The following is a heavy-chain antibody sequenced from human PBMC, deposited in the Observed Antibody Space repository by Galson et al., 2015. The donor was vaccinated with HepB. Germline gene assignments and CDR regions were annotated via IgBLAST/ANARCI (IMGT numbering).Heavy chain of an antibody. CDR2: ISAYNGNT. D-gene: IGHD5-12*01. J-gene: IGHJ3*02. V-gene: IGHV1-18*04. Sequence: SVKVSCKASGYTFTSYGISWVRQAPGQGLEWMGWISAYNGNTNYAQKLQGRVTMTTDTSTSTAYMELRSLRSDDTAVYYCARDWGPNSGYDLWYAFDIWGQGTMVTVSS. CDR3: ARDWGPNSGYDLWYAFDI. CDR1: GYTFTSYG.